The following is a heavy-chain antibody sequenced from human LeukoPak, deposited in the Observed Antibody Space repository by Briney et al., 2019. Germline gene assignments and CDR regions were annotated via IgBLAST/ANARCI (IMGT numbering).Heavy chain of an antibody. CDR3: ARRQGDAFDI. J-gene: IGHJ3*02. V-gene: IGHV3-33*01. Sequence: PGRSLRLSCAASGFTFTSYGFHWVRQAPGKGLEWVALIWYDGSNKYFADSVKGRFTISRDNSKNTLYLQMNSLRVENTAVYYCARRQGDAFDIWGQGTMVTVSS. CDR2: IWYDGSNK. CDR1: GFTFTSYG.